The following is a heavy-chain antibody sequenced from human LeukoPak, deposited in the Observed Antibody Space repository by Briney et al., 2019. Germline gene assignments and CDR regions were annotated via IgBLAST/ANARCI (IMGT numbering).Heavy chain of an antibody. CDR1: GFIFSSYG. D-gene: IGHD5-18*01. Sequence: GRSLRLSCAASGFIFSSYGMHWVRQAPGKGLEWVAIISYDGSNKYYADSVKGRFTISRDNSKNTLYLQMNSLRAEDTAVYYCAKDLSGAPVDTPLKKVEMGGGDYWGQGTLVTVSS. V-gene: IGHV3-30*18. CDR3: AKDLSGAPVDTPLKKVEMGGGDY. CDR2: ISYDGSNK. J-gene: IGHJ4*02.